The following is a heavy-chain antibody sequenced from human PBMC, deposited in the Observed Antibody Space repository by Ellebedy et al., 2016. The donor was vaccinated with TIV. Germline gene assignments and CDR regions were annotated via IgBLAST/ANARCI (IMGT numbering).Heavy chain of an antibody. D-gene: IGHD1-26*01. V-gene: IGHV1-2*04. Sequence: AASVKVSCKASGYTFTGYYMHWVRQAPGQGLAWMGWINPNSGGTNYAQKFQGWVTMTRDTSISTAYMELSSLRSEDTAVYYCAKVKWELPFDYWGQGTLVTVSS. CDR3: AKVKWELPFDY. J-gene: IGHJ4*02. CDR2: INPNSGGT. CDR1: GYTFTGYY.